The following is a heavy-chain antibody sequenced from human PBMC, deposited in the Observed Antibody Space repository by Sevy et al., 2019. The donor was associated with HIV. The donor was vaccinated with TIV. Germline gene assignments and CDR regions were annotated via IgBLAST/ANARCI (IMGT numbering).Heavy chain of an antibody. D-gene: IGHD1-7*01. J-gene: IGHJ6*02. CDR2: ISRSGSTI. CDR3: ARDSSWNYDSYFYGMDV. CDR1: GFTFSDYY. Sequence: GGSLRLSCAASGFTFSDYYMSWIRQAPGKGLEWVSYISRSGSTINYADSVKGRFTISRDNAKNSLYLQMNSLRDEDTAVYYCARDSSWNYDSYFYGMDVWGQGTTVTVSS. V-gene: IGHV3-11*04.